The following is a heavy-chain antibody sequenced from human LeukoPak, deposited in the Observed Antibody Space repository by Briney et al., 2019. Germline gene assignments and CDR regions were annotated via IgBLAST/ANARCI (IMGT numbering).Heavy chain of an antibody. CDR2: VYYSGSI. Sequence: SETLSLTCDVSGYSTRSDNWWGWIRQPPGKGLEWIGYVYYSGSIYSNPSLKSRVTMSVDASRNQFSLKLTSVTPEDTAVYYCARKRSRITYFDDWGQGTLVTVSS. J-gene: IGHJ4*02. V-gene: IGHV4-28*05. CDR1: GYSTRSDNW. CDR3: ARKRSRITYFDD. D-gene: IGHD2-2*01.